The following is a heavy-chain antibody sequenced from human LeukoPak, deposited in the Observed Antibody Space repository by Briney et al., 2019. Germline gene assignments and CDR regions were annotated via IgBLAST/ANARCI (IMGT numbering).Heavy chain of an antibody. J-gene: IGHJ4*02. D-gene: IGHD3-16*02. CDR1: GFTFSSYG. Sequence: LRLSCAASGFTFSSYGMHWVRQPPGKGLEWIGEINHSGSTNYNPSLKSRVTISVDTSKNQFSLKLSSVTAADTAVYYCARGRGDYVWGSYRSQGSFDYWGQGTLVTVSS. CDR2: INHSGST. V-gene: IGHV4-34*01. CDR3: ARGRGDYVWGSYRSQGSFDY.